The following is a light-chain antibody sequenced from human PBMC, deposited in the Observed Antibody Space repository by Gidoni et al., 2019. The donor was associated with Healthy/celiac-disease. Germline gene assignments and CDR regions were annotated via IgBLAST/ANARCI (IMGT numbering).Light chain of an antibody. J-gene: IGKJ2*01. CDR1: QSVSSSY. CDR2: GAS. V-gene: IGKV3-20*01. CDR3: QQYGSSPNT. Sequence: EIVLTQSPGTLSLSPGERATLSCRASQSVSSSYLAWYQQKPGQAPRLLSYGASSRATGIPDRFSGSGSGTDFTLTISRLEPEDFAVYYCQQYGSSPNTFXXXTKLEIK.